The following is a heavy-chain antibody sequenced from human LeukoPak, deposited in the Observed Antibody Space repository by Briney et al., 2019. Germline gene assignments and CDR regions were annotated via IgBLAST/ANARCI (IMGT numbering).Heavy chain of an antibody. CDR3: ARDLVTMVRGVIKEGYVY. Sequence: PGGSLRLSCAASGFTFSSYSMNWVRQAPGKGLEWVSSISSSSSYIYYADSVKGRFTISRDNAKNSLYLQMNSLRAEDTAVYYCARDLVTMVRGVIKEGYVYWGQGTLVTVSS. CDR1: GFTFSSYS. J-gene: IGHJ4*02. V-gene: IGHV3-21*01. CDR2: ISSSSSYI. D-gene: IGHD3-10*01.